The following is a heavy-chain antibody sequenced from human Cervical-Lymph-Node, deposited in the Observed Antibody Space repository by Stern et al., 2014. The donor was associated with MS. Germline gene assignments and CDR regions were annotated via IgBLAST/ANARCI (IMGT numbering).Heavy chain of an antibody. Sequence: QVTLRESGPTLVKPTQTLTLTCTFSGFSLTTRGVGVGWIRQPPGKALEWLVLIYWDGGKAYWPFLKSRLNINKDNVQNLVGLSLTNVDPVDTATYYCAHILFDPDFDYWAQGTLVTVSS. CDR3: AHILFDPDFDY. J-gene: IGHJ4*02. CDR2: IYWDGGK. CDR1: GFSLTTRGVG. V-gene: IGHV2-5*09.